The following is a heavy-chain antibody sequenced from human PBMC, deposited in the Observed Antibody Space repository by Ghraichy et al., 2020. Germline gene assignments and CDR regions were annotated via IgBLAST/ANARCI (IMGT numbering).Heavy chain of an antibody. CDR3: ARYTSAWYLDY. D-gene: IGHD6-19*01. Sequence: SQNLSLTCAISGDSVSSNSAAWNWIRQSPSGGLEWLGRTYYRSKWYSDYGASVRSRITIDPDTSKNEFSLQLNSVTPEDTAVYYCARYTSAWYLDYWGQGTLVTVSS. CDR2: TYYRSKWYS. V-gene: IGHV6-1*01. CDR1: GDSVSSNSAA. J-gene: IGHJ4*02.